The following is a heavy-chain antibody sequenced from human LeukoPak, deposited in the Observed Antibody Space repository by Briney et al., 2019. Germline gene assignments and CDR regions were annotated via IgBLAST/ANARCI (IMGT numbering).Heavy chain of an antibody. CDR1: GGTFSSYT. D-gene: IGHD3-22*01. V-gene: IGHV1-69*02. J-gene: IGHJ3*02. CDR3: ARPTYYDSSGYHAFDI. CDR2: ITPILGIA. Sequence: GSSVKVSCKASGGTFSSYTISWVRQAPGQGLEWMGRITPILGIANYAQKFQGRVTITADKSTSTAYMELSSLRSEDTAVYYCARPTYYDSSGYHAFDIWGQGTMVTVSS.